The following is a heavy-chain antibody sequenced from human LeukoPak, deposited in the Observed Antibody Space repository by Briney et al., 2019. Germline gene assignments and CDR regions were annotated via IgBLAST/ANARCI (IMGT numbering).Heavy chain of an antibody. V-gene: IGHV1-8*02. CDR1: RYTFTGYY. CDR3: ARGQGARGAVAHDY. CDR2: MNPNSGNT. J-gene: IGHJ4*02. Sequence: ASVKVSCKASRYTFTGYYMHWVRQAPGQGLEWMGWMNPNSGNTGYAQKFQGRVTMTRNTSISTAYMELSSLRSEDTAVYYCARGQGARGAVAHDYWGQGTLVTVSS. D-gene: IGHD6-19*01.